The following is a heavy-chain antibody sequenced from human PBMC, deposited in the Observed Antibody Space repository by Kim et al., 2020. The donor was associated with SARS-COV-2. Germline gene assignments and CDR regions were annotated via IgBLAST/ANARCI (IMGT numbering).Heavy chain of an antibody. CDR2: IHYSVCT. CDR3: ATSRGGDSFDI. CDR1: GGSLRSSFYY. Sequence: SETLSLTCAVSGGSLRSSFYYWGWIRQPPGKGLEWIASIHYSVCTYDNPSLRSRVTISEDTSKNAFHLELTSVTAADTAVYYCATSRGGDSFDIWGQGTVVSVSS. D-gene: IGHD2-21*01. V-gene: IGHV4-39*01. J-gene: IGHJ3*02.